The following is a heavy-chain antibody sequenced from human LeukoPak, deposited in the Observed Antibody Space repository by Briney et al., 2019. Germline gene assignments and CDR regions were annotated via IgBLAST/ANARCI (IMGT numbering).Heavy chain of an antibody. CDR3: ARDLGGASYI. Sequence: GGSLRLSCVASGFSFSSYAMHWVRQAPGKGLEWMAAISSDGSNDYYADSVKGRFTISRDNSKNTLYLQTNSLRPEDTAVYYCARDLGGASYIWGQGTMVTVSS. CDR1: GFSFSSYA. V-gene: IGHV3-30*04. J-gene: IGHJ3*02. D-gene: IGHD3-16*01. CDR2: ISSDGSND.